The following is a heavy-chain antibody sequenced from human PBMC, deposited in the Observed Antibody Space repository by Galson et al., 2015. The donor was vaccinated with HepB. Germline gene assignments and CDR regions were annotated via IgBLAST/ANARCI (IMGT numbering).Heavy chain of an antibody. D-gene: IGHD3/OR15-3a*01. J-gene: IGHJ5*02. CDR3: ALWSGGTGWFDP. CDR1: GFSLSTSGVG. V-gene: IGHV2-5*02. Sequence: PVLVNPTQTLTLTCTFSGFSLSTSGVGVGWIRQPPGKALEWLALIYWDDDKRYSRSLESRLAITKDTSKNQVVLTMTNMDPLETATYYCALWSGGTGWFDPGGQGTLVTVSS. CDR2: IYWDDDK.